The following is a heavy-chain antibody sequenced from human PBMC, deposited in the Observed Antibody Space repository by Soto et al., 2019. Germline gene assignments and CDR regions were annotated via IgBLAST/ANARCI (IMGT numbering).Heavy chain of an antibody. J-gene: IGHJ3*02. Sequence: GASVKVSCKASGYSFTGYSMHWVRQAPGQGLEWMGWINPNNGNTGYAQKFQGRVTMTRNTSISTAYMELSSLRSEDTAVYYCARGYCSGGSCSALAFDIWGQRTMVTVSS. CDR3: ARGYCSGGSCSALAFDI. V-gene: IGHV1-8*02. CDR2: INPNNGNT. D-gene: IGHD2-15*01. CDR1: GYSFTGYS.